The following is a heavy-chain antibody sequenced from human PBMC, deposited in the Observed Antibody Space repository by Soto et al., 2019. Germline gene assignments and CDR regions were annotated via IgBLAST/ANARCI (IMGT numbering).Heavy chain of an antibody. CDR2: INHSGST. CDR1: GGSFSGYY. V-gene: IGHV4-34*01. J-gene: IGHJ6*03. Sequence: QVQLQQWGAGLLKPSSTLSLTCAVYGGSFSGYYWSWIRQPPEKGLEWMGEINHSGSTKYNTSLTSRVTISVDTSKNQFSLKLSSVTSSYTAVYYCQGGTLPYYYYYYMDVWGKGTTVTVSS. CDR3: QGGTLPYYYYYYMDV.